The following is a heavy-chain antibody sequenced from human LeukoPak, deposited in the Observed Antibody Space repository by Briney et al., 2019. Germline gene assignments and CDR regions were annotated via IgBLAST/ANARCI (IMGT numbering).Heavy chain of an antibody. CDR3: ARVHDSSGYYPVAIDY. V-gene: IGHV3-21*01. CDR2: ISSSSSYI. D-gene: IGHD3-22*01. Sequence: PGGSLRLSCAASGFTVSSNYMSWVRQAPGKGLEWVSSISSSSSYIYYADSVKGRFTISRDNAKNSLYLQMNSLRAEDTAVYYCARVHDSSGYYPVAIDYWGQGTLVTVSS. CDR1: GFTVSSNY. J-gene: IGHJ4*02.